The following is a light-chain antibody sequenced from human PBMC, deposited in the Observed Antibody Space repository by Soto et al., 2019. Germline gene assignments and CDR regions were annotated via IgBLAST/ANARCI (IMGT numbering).Light chain of an antibody. Sequence: AIRMTQSPSSLSASTGDRVTITCRASQGISSYLAWYQQKPGKAPKLLIYVASTLQSGVPSRFSGSGSGTDFILTISSLQPDDFATYYCQQSYSIPYTFGQGTKVDIK. V-gene: IGKV1-8*01. CDR2: VAS. CDR1: QGISSY. J-gene: IGKJ2*01. CDR3: QQSYSIPYT.